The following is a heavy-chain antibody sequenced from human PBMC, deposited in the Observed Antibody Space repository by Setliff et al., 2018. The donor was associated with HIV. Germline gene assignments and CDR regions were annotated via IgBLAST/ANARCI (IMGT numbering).Heavy chain of an antibody. D-gene: IGHD3-22*01. CDR1: GFTFISSA. CDR2: IVVGSGNT. V-gene: IGHV1-58*02. CDR3: AARPGVDSSGHYDYYYMDV. J-gene: IGHJ6*03. Sequence: SVKVSCKASGFTFISSAMQWVRQARGRRLEWIGWIVVGSGNTNYARKFQERVNITRDMSTSTSYMELTNLRSEDTAVYYCAARPGVDSSGHYDYYYMDVWGKGTTVTVSS.